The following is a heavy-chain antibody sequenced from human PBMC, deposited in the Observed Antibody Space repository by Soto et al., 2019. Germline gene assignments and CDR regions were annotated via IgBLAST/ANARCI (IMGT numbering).Heavy chain of an antibody. J-gene: IGHJ6*02. Sequence: SETLSLTCAVYGGSFSGYYWSWIHQPPGKGLEWIGEINHSGSTNYNPSLKSRVTISVDTSKNQFSLKLSSVTAADTAVYYCARGSKDYDFWSGYYTGYYYYGMDVWGQGTTVTVSS. CDR3: ARGSKDYDFWSGYYTGYYYYGMDV. D-gene: IGHD3-3*01. CDR1: GGSFSGYY. CDR2: INHSGST. V-gene: IGHV4-34*01.